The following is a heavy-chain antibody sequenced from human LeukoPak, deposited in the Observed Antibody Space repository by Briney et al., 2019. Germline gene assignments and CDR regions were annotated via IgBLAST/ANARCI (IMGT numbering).Heavy chain of an antibody. D-gene: IGHD3-10*01. CDR3: AKLLLWFGEFRESGHFDY. V-gene: IGHV3-23*01. CDR1: GFTFSSYA. CDR2: ISGSGGST. J-gene: IGHJ4*02. Sequence: PGGSLRLSCAASGFTFSSYAMSWVRQAPGKGLEWVSAISGSGGSTYYADSVKGRFTISRDNSKNTLYLQMNSLRTDDTAVYHCAKLLLWFGEFRESGHFDYWGQGTLVTVSS.